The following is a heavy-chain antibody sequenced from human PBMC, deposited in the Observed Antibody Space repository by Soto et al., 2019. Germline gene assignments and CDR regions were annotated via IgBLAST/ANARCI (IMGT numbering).Heavy chain of an antibody. D-gene: IGHD3-10*01. CDR3: ARVGVLRGLDY. V-gene: IGHV1-46*03. J-gene: IGHJ4*02. CDR2: INPSGGST. CDR1: GYTFTSYY. Sequence: GASVKVSCKASGYTFTSYYMHWVRQAPGQGLEWMGIINPSGGSTSYAQKFQGRVTMTGDTSTSTVYMELSSLRSEDTAVYYCARVGVLRGLDYWGQGTLVTVSS.